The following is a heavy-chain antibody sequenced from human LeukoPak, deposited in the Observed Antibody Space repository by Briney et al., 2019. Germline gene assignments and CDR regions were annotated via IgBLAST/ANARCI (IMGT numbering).Heavy chain of an antibody. CDR2: IKQDGSEK. V-gene: IGHV3-7*05. CDR3: ARSHRSFASGSGDF. Sequence: PGGSLRLSCAASRFTFSDYWMSWVRQAPGKGLEWVANIKQDGSEKYYVDSVKGRFTISRDNAKNSLYLQMNSLRAEDTAAYYCARSHRSFASGSGDFWGQGTLVTVSS. CDR1: RFTFSDYW. J-gene: IGHJ4*02. D-gene: IGHD3-10*01.